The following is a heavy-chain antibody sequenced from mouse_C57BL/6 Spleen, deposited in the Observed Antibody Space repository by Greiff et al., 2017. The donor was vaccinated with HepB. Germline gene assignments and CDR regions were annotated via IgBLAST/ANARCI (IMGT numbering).Heavy chain of an antibody. V-gene: IGHV5-4*03. Sequence: DVMLVESGGGLVKPGGSLKLSCAASGFTFSSYAMSWVRQTPEKRLEWVATISDGGSYTYYPDNVKGRFTISRDNAKNNLYLQMSHLKSEDTAMYYCASLITTVVATGYFDYWGQGTTLTVSS. CDR1: GFTFSSYA. D-gene: IGHD1-1*01. J-gene: IGHJ2*01. CDR3: ASLITTVVATGYFDY. CDR2: ISDGGSYT.